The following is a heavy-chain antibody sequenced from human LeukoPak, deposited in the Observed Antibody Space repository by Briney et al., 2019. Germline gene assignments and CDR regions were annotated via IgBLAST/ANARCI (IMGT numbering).Heavy chain of an antibody. V-gene: IGHV5-51*01. J-gene: IGHJ6*02. CDR2: IYPGDSDT. CDR3: ARHGRLRYFDWLLSDPAFDYYYGMDV. Sequence: KGGESLQISCKGSGYSFTSYWIGWVRPLPGKGLEWMGIIYPGDSDTRYSPSFQGQVTISADKSISTAYLQWSSLKASDTAMYYCARHGRLRYFDWLLSDPAFDYYYGMDVWGQGTTVTVSS. CDR1: GYSFTSYW. D-gene: IGHD3-9*01.